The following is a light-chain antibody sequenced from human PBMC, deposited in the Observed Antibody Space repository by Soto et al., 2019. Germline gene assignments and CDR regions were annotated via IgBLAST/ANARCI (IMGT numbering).Light chain of an antibody. V-gene: IGKV3-20*01. CDR1: QSVSNAY. J-gene: IGKJ5*01. CDR2: GAS. CDR3: QEYGSSPPIT. Sequence: EIVLTQSPGTLSLSPGERATLSFRASQSVSNAYLAWYQQKPGQAPRLLISGASSRATGVPDRFSGSGSGTAFTLTISRLEPEDFAMYYCQEYGSSPPITFGQGTRLEIK.